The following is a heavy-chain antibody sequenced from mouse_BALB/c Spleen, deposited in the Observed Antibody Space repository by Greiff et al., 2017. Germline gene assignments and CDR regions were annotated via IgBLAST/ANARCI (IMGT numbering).Heavy chain of an antibody. V-gene: IGHV1-77*01. J-gene: IGHJ1*01. D-gene: IGHD2-14*01. CDR1: GYTFTDYV. CDR2: IYPGSGST. Sequence: QVQLKESGPELVKPGASVKMSCKASGYTFTDYVISWVKQRTGQGLEWIGEIYPGSGSTYYNEKFKGKATLTADKSSNTAYMQLSSLTSEDSAVYFCARGVRSYWYFDVWGAGTTVTVA. CDR3: ARGVRSYWYFDV.